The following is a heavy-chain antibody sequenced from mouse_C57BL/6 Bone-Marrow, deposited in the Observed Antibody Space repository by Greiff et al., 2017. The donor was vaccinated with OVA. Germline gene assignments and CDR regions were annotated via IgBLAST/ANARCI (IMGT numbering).Heavy chain of an antibody. J-gene: IGHJ1*03. CDR1: GYTFTDYN. CDR3: ATLGPYHWYFDV. Sequence: VQLQQSGPELVKPGASVKIPCKASGYTFTDYNMDWVKQSHGKSLEWIGDINPNNGGTIYNQKFKGKATLTVDKYSSTAYMELRSLTSEDTAVYYCATLGPYHWYFDVWGTGTTVTVSS. CDR2: INPNNGGT. V-gene: IGHV1-18*01. D-gene: IGHD2-10*01.